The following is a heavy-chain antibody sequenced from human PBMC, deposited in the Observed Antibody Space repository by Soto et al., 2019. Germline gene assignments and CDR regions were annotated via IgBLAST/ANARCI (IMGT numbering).Heavy chain of an antibody. D-gene: IGHD2-15*01. CDR2: IYYSGST. CDR1: GGSISSGGYY. CDR3: ARDVGGPNWFDP. Sequence: SETLSLTCTVSGGSISSGGYYWSWIRQHPGKGLEWIGYIYYSGSTYYNPSLKSRVTISVDTSKNQFSLKLSSVTAADTAVYYYARDVGGPNWFDPWGQGTLVTVSS. J-gene: IGHJ5*02. V-gene: IGHV4-31*03.